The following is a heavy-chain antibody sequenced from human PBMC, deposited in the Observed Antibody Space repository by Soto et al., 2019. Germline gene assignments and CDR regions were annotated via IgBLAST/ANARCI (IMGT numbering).Heavy chain of an antibody. D-gene: IGHD3-3*01. CDR1: GYSFTSYW. J-gene: IGHJ6*02. Sequence: EVQLVQSGAEVKKPGESLKISCKGSGYSFTSYWIGWVRQMPGKGLEWMGIIYPGDSDTRYSPSFQGQVTISADKSISTAYLQWSSLKASDTAMYYCARLEQYYADYYGMDVWGQGTTVTVSS. V-gene: IGHV5-51*03. CDR2: IYPGDSDT. CDR3: ARLEQYYADYYGMDV.